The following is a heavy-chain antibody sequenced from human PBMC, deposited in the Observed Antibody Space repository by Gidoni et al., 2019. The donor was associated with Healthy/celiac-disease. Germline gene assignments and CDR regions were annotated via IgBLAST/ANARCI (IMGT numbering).Heavy chain of an antibody. CDR1: GGSFSGYS. Sequence: QVQLQQWGAGLLKPSETLSLTCAVYGGSFSGYSWSWIRQPPGKGLEWIGEINHSGSTNYNPSLKSRVTISVDTSKNQFSLKLSSVTAADTAVYYCARGQGYDSSGYYLFDYWGQGTLVTVSS. D-gene: IGHD3-22*01. V-gene: IGHV4-34*01. CDR2: INHSGST. J-gene: IGHJ4*02. CDR3: ARGQGYDSSGYYLFDY.